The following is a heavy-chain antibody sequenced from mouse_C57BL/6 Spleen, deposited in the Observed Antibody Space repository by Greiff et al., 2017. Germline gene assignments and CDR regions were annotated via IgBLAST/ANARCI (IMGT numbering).Heavy chain of an antibody. CDR3: AREGNYDCDY. CDR1: GYTFTDHT. V-gene: IGHV1-78*01. CDR2: INTRDGST. D-gene: IGHD1-1*01. J-gene: IGHJ2*01. Sequence: QVKLQQSDAELVKPGASVKISCKVSGYTFTDHTIHWMKQRPEKGLEWIGYINTRDGSTKYNEKFKGKATMTADKSSSTAYMQLNSLTTKNSAVYYSAREGNYDCDYWGQGTTLTGSS.